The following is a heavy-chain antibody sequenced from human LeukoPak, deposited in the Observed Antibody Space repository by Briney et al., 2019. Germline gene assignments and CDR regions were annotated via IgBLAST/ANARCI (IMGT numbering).Heavy chain of an antibody. CDR3: ARLADYGNYGPREYLDF. D-gene: IGHD4-11*01. CDR1: GFTFSNYG. Sequence: GGSLRLSCAVSGFTFSNYGMNWVRQAPGKGLEWVSSISSSSSSIYYADSLKGRFTISRDNAKTSLYLQMNSLRAEDTAVYYCARLADYGNYGPREYLDFWGQGTLVTVSS. V-gene: IGHV3-21*01. J-gene: IGHJ4*02. CDR2: ISSSSSSI.